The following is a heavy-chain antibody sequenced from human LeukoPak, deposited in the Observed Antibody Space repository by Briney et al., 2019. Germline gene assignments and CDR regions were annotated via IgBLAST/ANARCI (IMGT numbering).Heavy chain of an antibody. CDR1: GYTFTSYG. V-gene: IGHV1-18*01. J-gene: IGHJ6*02. Sequence: ASVKVSCKASGYTFTSYGISWVRQAPGQGLEWMGWISAYNGNTNYAQKLQGRVTMTTDTSTSTAYMELRSLRSDDTAVYYCAREVPTEYYYYGMDVWGQGTTVTVSS. CDR2: ISAYNGNT. CDR3: AREVPTEYYYYGMDV.